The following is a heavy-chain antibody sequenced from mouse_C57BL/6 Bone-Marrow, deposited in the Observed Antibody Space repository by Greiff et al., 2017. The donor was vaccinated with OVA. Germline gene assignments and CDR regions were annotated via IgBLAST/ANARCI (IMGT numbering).Heavy chain of an antibody. CDR3: ARMGVGWLLWGYYYAMDY. D-gene: IGHD2-3*01. V-gene: IGHV1-19*01. Sequence: EVQLQQSGPVLVKPGASVKMSCKASGYTFTDYYMNWVKQSHGKSLEWIGVINPYNGGTSYNQKFKGKATLTVDKSSSTAYMELNSLTSEDSAVYYCARMGVGWLLWGYYYAMDYWGQGTSVTVSS. CDR1: GYTFTDYY. CDR2: INPYNGGT. J-gene: IGHJ4*01.